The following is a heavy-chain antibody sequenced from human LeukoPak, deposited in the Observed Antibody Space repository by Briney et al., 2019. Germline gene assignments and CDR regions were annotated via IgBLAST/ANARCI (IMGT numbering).Heavy chain of an antibody. D-gene: IGHD3-3*01. V-gene: IGHV3-33*01. CDR3: TRDSYARSGSLYYYYGMDV. CDR1: GFTFSSYG. J-gene: IGHJ6*02. CDR2: IWYDGSNK. Sequence: PGGSLRLSCAASGFTFSSYGMHWVRQAPGKGLEWVAVIWYDGSNKYYADSVKGRFTISRDNSKNTLYLQMNSLRAEDTAVYYCTRDSYARSGSLYYYYGMDVWGQGTTVTVSS.